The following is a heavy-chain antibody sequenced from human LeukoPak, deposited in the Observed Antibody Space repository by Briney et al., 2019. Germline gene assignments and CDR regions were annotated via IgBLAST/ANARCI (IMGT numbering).Heavy chain of an antibody. D-gene: IGHD3-10*01. Sequence: SETLSLTCTVSGGSISSSSYYWGWIRQPPGKGLEWIGSIYYSGSTYYNPSLKSRVTISVDTSKNQFSLKLRSVTAADTAVYYCARPVPSRLGWFDPWGQGTLVTVAS. V-gene: IGHV4-39*01. CDR3: ARPVPSRLGWFDP. J-gene: IGHJ5*02. CDR2: IYYSGST. CDR1: GGSISSSSYY.